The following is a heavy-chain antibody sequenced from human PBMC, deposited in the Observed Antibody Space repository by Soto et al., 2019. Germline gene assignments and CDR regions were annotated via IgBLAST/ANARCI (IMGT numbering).Heavy chain of an antibody. CDR2: MNPSGGYT. CDR1: GYTFTSHY. CDR3: ARGITMVRGVINDYYGMDV. Sequence: ASVKVSCKASGYTFTSHYMHWVRRAPGQGLEWMGVMNPSGGYTTYAQKFKGRVTTTRDTSTSTAYMELSSLRSEDTAVYYCARGITMVRGVINDYYGMDVWGQGTTVTVSS. D-gene: IGHD3-10*01. J-gene: IGHJ6*02. V-gene: IGHV1-46*01.